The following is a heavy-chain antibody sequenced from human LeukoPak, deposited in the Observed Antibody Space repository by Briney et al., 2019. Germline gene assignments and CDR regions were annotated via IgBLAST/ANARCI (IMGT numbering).Heavy chain of an antibody. D-gene: IGHD2-15*01. CDR2: INHSGST. J-gene: IGHJ3*02. V-gene: IGHV4-34*01. CDR1: GGSFGGYY. Sequence: NPSETLSLTCAVYGGSFGGYYWSWIRQPPGKGLEWIGEINHSGSTNYNPSLKSRVTISVDTSKNQFSLKLSSVTAADTAVYYCARVTSDIVVVVALYDAFDIWGQGTMVTVAS. CDR3: ARVTSDIVVVVALYDAFDI.